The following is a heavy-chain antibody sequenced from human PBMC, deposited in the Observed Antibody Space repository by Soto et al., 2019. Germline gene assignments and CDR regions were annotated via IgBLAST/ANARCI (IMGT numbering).Heavy chain of an antibody. CDR3: ARDMAVVGATAWFDP. Sequence: QVQLVESGGGVVQPGRSLRLSCAASGFTFSNYAMHWVLQAPGKGLDWVAVISYDGSNKYYAESVKGRFTVSRDNSQNTLYLQMHSLRAEDTAVYYCARDMAVVGATAWFDPWGQGTLVTVSS. J-gene: IGHJ5*02. D-gene: IGHD2-15*01. V-gene: IGHV3-30-3*01. CDR1: GFTFSNYA. CDR2: ISYDGSNK.